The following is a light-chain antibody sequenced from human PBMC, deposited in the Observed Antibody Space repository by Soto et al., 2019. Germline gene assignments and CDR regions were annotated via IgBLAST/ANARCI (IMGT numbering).Light chain of an antibody. CDR1: ESIRDGY. J-gene: IGKJ1*01. V-gene: IGKV3-20*01. Sequence: EMVVTQSPDTLSLSPGESATLFCRASESIRDGYLAWYQQKAGQAPRLLIYGASSRATGIPDRFTGAGSGTDFSLTISRLESEDFTVYFCQQYDRSPWTFGQGTKVDIK. CDR3: QQYDRSPWT. CDR2: GAS.